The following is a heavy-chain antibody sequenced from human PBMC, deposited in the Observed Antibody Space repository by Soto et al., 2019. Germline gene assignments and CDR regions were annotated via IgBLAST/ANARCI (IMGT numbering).Heavy chain of an antibody. J-gene: IGHJ6*02. CDR2: IMPLYGSA. CDR3: ARGDDFDYYYTMDV. Sequence: ASVKVSCKASGGTFSNHAISWVRQAPGQGLEWMGGIMPLYGSANYAQKFQGRVTITADTSTNTAYMELTSLTSEDTAVYYCARGDDFDYYYTMDVWGQGTTVTVSS. CDR1: GGTFSNHA. D-gene: IGHD3-16*01. V-gene: IGHV1-69*06.